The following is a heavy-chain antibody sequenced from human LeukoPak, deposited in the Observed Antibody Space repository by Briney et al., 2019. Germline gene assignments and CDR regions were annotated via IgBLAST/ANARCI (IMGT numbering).Heavy chain of an antibody. D-gene: IGHD4-17*01. CDR2: IYYSGST. Sequence: SETLSLTCTVSGGSISSGDYYWSWIRQPPGKGLEWIGYIYYSGSTYYNPSLKSRVAISVDTSKNQFSLKLSSVTAADTAVYYCASYYGDYSLVDYWGQGTLVTVSS. V-gene: IGHV4-30-4*01. J-gene: IGHJ4*02. CDR3: ASYYGDYSLVDY. CDR1: GGSISSGDYY.